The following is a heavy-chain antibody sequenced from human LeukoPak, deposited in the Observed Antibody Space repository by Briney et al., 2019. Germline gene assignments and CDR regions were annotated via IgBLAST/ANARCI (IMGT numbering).Heavy chain of an antibody. Sequence: PGGSLRLSCAASGFTFSDATMIWVRQAPGKGLEWVGHIKSKTYGVATDYAAAVKGRFTISRDDSNITLYLQMNSLKIDDTAVYHCATEFFQNGYNYWGQGILVTVSS. D-gene: IGHD3-22*01. V-gene: IGHV3-15*01. CDR2: IKSKTYGVAT. CDR3: ATEFFQNGYNY. J-gene: IGHJ4*02. CDR1: GFTFSDAT.